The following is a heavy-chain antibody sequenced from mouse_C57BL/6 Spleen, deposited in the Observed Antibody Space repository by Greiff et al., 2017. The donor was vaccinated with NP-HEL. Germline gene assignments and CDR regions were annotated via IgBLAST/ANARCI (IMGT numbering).Heavy chain of an antibody. CDR1: GYTFTSYW. CDR3: ARAGIYYGNPFAY. V-gene: IGHV1-53*01. Sequence: QVQLKQPGTELVKPGASVKLSCKASGYTFTSYWMHWVKQRPGQGLEWIGNINPSNGGTNYNEKFKSKATLTVDKSSSTAYMQLSSLTSEDSAVYYCARAGIYYGNPFAYWGQGTLVTVSA. D-gene: IGHD2-1*01. J-gene: IGHJ3*01. CDR2: INPSNGGT.